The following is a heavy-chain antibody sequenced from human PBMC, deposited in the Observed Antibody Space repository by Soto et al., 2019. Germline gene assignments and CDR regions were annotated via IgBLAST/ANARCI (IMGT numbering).Heavy chain of an antibody. D-gene: IGHD1-26*01. CDR2: IANLGAP. Sequence: ASETPFLTCTVSCDSIRINQWGWVRQPPEKGLEGIGYIANLGAPIDNPALKSRLTVARDMSRNQFSLKLSSVTTADTAVYYCVRDRLGSLDYWGQGILVTVSS. CDR3: VRDRLGSLDY. J-gene: IGHJ4*02. V-gene: IGHV4-59*01. CDR1: CDSIRINQ.